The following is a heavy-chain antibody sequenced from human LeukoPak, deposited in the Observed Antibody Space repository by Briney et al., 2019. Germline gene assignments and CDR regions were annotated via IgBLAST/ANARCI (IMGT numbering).Heavy chain of an antibody. CDR2: VYHSGTT. D-gene: IGHD4-23*01. V-gene: IGHV4-38-2*02. CDR1: GYSIMSTFY. Sequence: SETLSLTCTVSGYSIMSTFYWGWIRQSPGKGLEWIGNVYHSGTTYSNPSLRSRVSISVDTSKNQFSLKLSSVTAADTAIYYCARVSADEHGGNSGAVYFESWGQGTVVTVSS. J-gene: IGHJ4*02. CDR3: ARVSADEHGGNSGAVYFES.